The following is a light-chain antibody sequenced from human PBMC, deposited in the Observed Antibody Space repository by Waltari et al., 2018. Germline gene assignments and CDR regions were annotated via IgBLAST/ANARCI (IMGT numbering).Light chain of an antibody. CDR1: SSDVGYYDY. CDR2: DVS. J-gene: IGLJ3*02. Sequence: QSALTPPASVSGSPGQSITISCTGTSSDVGYYDYVSWYQWYPGKAPKVIIYDVSERPSGVSSRFSASKSANTASLTISGLQAEDEADYYCSSFTSISTWVFGGGTKVTVL. CDR3: SSFTSISTWV. V-gene: IGLV2-14*01.